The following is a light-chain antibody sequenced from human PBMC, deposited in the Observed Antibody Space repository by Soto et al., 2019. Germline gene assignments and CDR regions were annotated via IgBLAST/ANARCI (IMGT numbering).Light chain of an antibody. CDR3: SSYTGSSTLI. J-gene: IGLJ2*01. CDR2: EVN. CDR1: SSDVGSYNR. V-gene: IGLV2-18*02. Sequence: QSALTQPPSVSGSPGQSVTISCTGTSSDVGSYNRISWYQQPPGTAPKLMIYEVNSRPSGVPDRFSGSKSGNTASLTISGLQAEDEADYYCSSYTGSSTLIFGGGTQLTVL.